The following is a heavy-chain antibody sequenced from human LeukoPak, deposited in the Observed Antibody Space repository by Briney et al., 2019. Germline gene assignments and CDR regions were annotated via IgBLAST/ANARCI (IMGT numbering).Heavy chain of an antibody. CDR2: IYPGDSDT. V-gene: IGHV5-51*01. CDR1: GYSFTSYW. CDR3: ARHDDRVAGYSRSTDAFDI. D-gene: IGHD6-13*01. J-gene: IGHJ3*02. Sequence: GESLKISCKGFGYSFTSYWIGWVRQMPGKGLEWMGIIYPGDSDTRYSPSFKGQVTISADKSISTAYLQWSSLQASDTAIYYCARHDDRVAGYSRSTDAFDIWGQGTMVTVSS.